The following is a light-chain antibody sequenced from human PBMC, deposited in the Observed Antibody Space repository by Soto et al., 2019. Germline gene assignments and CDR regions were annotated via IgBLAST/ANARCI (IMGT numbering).Light chain of an antibody. Sequence: QSVLTQPPSASGTPGQRVTISCSGSSSNIGSNTENWYQQLPGTAPKLLIYSNNQRPPGVPDRFSGCKSGTSAALAINGLQSEDEADYYCAAWYDSLNGWVFGGGTKVTVL. CDR1: SSNIGSNT. J-gene: IGLJ3*02. V-gene: IGLV1-44*01. CDR3: AAWYDSLNGWV. CDR2: SNN.